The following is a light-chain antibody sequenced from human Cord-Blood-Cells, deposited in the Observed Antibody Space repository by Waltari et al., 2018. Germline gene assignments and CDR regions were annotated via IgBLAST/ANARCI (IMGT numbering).Light chain of an antibody. Sequence: AIRMTQFQSSLYASTGDRVTITCRASQGISSYLAWSQQKPGKAPKLLIYAASTFQSGVPSRFSGSGSGTDFTLTISCLQSEDFATYYCQQYYSYPRTFGQGTKLEIK. CDR1: QGISSY. CDR2: AAS. V-gene: IGKV1-8*01. CDR3: QQYYSYPRT. J-gene: IGKJ2*01.